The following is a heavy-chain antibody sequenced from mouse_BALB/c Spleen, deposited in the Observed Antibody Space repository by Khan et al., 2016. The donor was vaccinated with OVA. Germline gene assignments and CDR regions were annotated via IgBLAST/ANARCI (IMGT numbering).Heavy chain of an antibody. V-gene: IGHV3-2*02. J-gene: IGHJ2*01. CDR1: GYSITSDYA. CDR3: ARVYGGDFDY. D-gene: IGHD1-1*01. CDR2: ISYSGNT. Sequence: EVQLVESGPGLVKPSQSLSLTCTVTGYSITSDYAWNWIRQIPGNKLEWMGYISYSGNTNYNPSLRSRISITRDTSKNQFFLQLNSVTTEDTATYYCARVYGGDFDYWGQGTTLTVSS.